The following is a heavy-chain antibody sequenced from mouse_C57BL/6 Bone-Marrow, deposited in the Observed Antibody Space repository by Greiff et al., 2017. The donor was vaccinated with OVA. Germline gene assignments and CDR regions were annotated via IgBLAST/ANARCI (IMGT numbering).Heavy chain of an antibody. CDR3: ARGGPLAMDY. CDR1: GYTFTDYN. Sequence: EVHLVESGPELVKPGASVKMSCKASGYTFTDYNMHWVKQSHGKSLEWIGYINPNNGGTSYNQKFKGKATLTVNKSSSTAYMELRSLTSEDSAVYYCARGGPLAMDYWCQGTAVTVSS. CDR2: INPNNGGT. V-gene: IGHV1-22*01. J-gene: IGHJ4*01.